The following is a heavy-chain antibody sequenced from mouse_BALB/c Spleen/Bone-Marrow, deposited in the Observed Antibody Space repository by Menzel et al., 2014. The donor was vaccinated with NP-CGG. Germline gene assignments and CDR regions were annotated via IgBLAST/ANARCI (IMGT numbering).Heavy chain of an antibody. D-gene: IGHD2-14*01. CDR2: IFPGDGTT. CDR3: ARNYRYAWFVY. J-gene: IGHJ3*01. CDR1: GYTFTTYD. V-gene: IGHV1S56*01. Sequence: QVQLQQSGAELVKPGASVKLSCKASGYTFTTYDITWVRQRPEQGLEWIGWIFPGDGTTKYNEKFKGKATLTTDKSSSTAYMQFSRLTSEDSAVYFCARNYRYAWFVYWGQGTLVTVSA.